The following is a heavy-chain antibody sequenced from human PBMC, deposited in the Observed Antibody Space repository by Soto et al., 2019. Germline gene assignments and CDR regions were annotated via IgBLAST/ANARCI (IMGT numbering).Heavy chain of an antibody. Sequence: EMQLLESGGGLVQAGGSLRLSCAASGFTVSSYALNWVRQAPGKGLEWVSGISASTYYADSVKGRFTISRDTSKNTLYLQMHSLRPEDTAIYFCASRRYSPRWYSLDYWGQGTLVTVSS. CDR2: ISAST. CDR1: GFTVSSYA. J-gene: IGHJ4*02. CDR3: ASRRYSPRWYSLDY. V-gene: IGHV3-23*01. D-gene: IGHD6-13*01.